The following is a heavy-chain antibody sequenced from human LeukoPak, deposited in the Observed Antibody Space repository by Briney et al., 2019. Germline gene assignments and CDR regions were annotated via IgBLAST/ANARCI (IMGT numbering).Heavy chain of an antibody. J-gene: IGHJ4*02. Sequence: PSETLSLTCTVPGGSISSSSYYWGWIRQPPGKGLEWIGSIYYSGSTYYNPSLKSRVTISVDTSKNQFSLKVSSVTAADTAVYYCARLGSGWYYFDYWGQGTLVTVSS. D-gene: IGHD6-19*01. CDR3: ARLGSGWYYFDY. CDR1: GGSISSSSYY. CDR2: IYYSGST. V-gene: IGHV4-39*01.